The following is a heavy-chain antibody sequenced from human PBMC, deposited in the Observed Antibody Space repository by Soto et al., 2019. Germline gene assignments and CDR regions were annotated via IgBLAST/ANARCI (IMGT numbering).Heavy chain of an antibody. CDR3: AKGTALVLYYYYGVEV. V-gene: IGHV3-23*01. CDR1: GFTFSSFP. D-gene: IGHD5-18*01. CDR2: ISGGGDST. Sequence: PGGSLRLSCPASGFTFSSFPMNWVLQAPGKGLDWVSTISGGGDSTSYADSVKGRFTTSRDNSKNTLYLQMNGLRAEDKAVYYCAKGTALVLYYYYGVEVWGQGTTVSVSS. J-gene: IGHJ6*01.